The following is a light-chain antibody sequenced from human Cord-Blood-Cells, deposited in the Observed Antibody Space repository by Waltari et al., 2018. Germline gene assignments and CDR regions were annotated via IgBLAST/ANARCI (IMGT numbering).Light chain of an antibody. V-gene: IGLV1-40*01. J-gene: IGLJ1*01. CDR3: QSYDSSLSGYV. CDR2: GNS. Sequence: SVLTQPPSVSGAPGQRVTISCTGSSPNTGAGYDVHWYQQLPGTAPKLLIYGNSNRPSGVPDRFSGSKSGTSASLAITGLQAEDEADYYCQSYDSSLSGYVFGTGTKVTVL. CDR1: SPNTGAGYD.